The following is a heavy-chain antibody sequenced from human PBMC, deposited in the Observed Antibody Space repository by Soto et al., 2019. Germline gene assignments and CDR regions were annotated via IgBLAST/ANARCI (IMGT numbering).Heavy chain of an antibody. CDR1: GFTFNNYG. J-gene: IGHJ4*02. D-gene: IGHD5-12*01. Sequence: QVQLVESGGGVVQPEKSLRLSCAASGFTFNNYGMHWVRQAPGKGLEWVATISYDGVNNYYADSVKGRFTISRDNSKNTMYLQMNSLRAEDTALYYCAKALQWLRSGNFDYWGQGTLVSVSS. CDR2: ISYDGVNN. CDR3: AKALQWLRSGNFDY. V-gene: IGHV3-30*18.